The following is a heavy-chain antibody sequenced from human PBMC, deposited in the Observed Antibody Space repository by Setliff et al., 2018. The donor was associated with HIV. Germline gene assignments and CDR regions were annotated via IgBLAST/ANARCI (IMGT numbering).Heavy chain of an antibody. Sequence: PSETLSLTYTVSGGSVTDISYYWAWIRQPPGKGLQWVGTIFYSGSTYYNPSLKSRVTISVDTSKNQFSLRLNSVTAADTAVYYCVRDAGDSYLKGFWYFDLWGRGTLVTVSS. V-gene: IGHV4-39*07. D-gene: IGHD1-26*01. CDR2: IFYSGST. CDR3: VRDAGDSYLKGFWYFDL. CDR1: GGSVTDISYY. J-gene: IGHJ2*01.